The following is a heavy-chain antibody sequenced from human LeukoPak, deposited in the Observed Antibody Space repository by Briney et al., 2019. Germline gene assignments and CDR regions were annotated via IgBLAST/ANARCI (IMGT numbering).Heavy chain of an antibody. CDR3: ATTRLRGVTTRGPYAFDI. Sequence: ASVKVSCKASGYTFTSYYMHWVRQAPGQGLEWMGIINPSGGSTSYAQKFQGRVTMTEDTSTDTAYMELSSLRSEDTAVYYCATTRLRGVTTRGPYAFDIWGQGTMVTVSS. V-gene: IGHV1-46*01. CDR1: GYTFTSYY. CDR2: INPSGGST. J-gene: IGHJ3*02. D-gene: IGHD4-17*01.